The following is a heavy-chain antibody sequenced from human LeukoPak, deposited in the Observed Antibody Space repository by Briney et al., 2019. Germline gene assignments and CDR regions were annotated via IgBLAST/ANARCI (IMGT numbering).Heavy chain of an antibody. CDR3: APMAADTAMVGMDV. V-gene: IGHV3-7*05. D-gene: IGHD5-18*01. CDR1: GFTFSKYW. J-gene: IGHJ6*02. CDR2: IKRDGSEK. Sequence: GGSLRLSCAASGFTFSKYWMSWVRQAPGKGLEWVANIKRDGSEKYYVDSVKGRFTISRDNAKNSLYLQTNSLRAADTAVYYCAPMAADTAMVGMDVWGQGTEVTVSS.